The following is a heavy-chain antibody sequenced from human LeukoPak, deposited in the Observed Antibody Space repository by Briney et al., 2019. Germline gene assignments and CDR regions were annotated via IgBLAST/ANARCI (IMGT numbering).Heavy chain of an antibody. D-gene: IGHD1-26*01. Sequence: SVKVSCKAFGFTFTSSAMQWVRQARGQRLEWIGWIVVGSGNTNYAQKFQERVTITRDMSTSTAYMELSSLRSEDTAVYYCAARVGATTPSDYWGQGTLVTVSS. CDR2: IVVGSGNT. CDR1: GFTFTSSA. V-gene: IGHV1-58*02. CDR3: AARVGATTPSDY. J-gene: IGHJ4*02.